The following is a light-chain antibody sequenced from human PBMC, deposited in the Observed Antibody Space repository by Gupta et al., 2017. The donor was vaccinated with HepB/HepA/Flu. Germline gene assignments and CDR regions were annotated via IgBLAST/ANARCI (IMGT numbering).Light chain of an antibody. J-gene: IGLJ2*01. V-gene: IGLV2-11*01. Sequence: QSALTQPRSVSGSPGPSVTISCTGTSSDVGNYDFVSWYQSHPDKAPKLMIYDVNKRPSGVPDRFSGSKSGNAASLTISGLQAEDEADYFCCSYAGTYSLVFGGGTKLTVL. CDR1: SSDVGNYDF. CDR3: CSYAGTYSLV. CDR2: DVN.